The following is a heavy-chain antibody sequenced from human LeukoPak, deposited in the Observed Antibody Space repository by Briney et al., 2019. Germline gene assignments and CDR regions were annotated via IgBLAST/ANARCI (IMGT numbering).Heavy chain of an antibody. V-gene: IGHV1-2*06. CDR3: ARGPDTAIDY. Sequence: ASVKVSCKASGYTFTGYYMHWVRQAPGQGREWMGRINPNSGGTNYAQKFQGRVTMTRDTSISTAYMELSSLRSDDTAGYYCARGPDTAIDYWGQGTLVTVSS. J-gene: IGHJ4*02. CDR1: GYTFTGYY. CDR2: INPNSGGT. D-gene: IGHD5-18*01.